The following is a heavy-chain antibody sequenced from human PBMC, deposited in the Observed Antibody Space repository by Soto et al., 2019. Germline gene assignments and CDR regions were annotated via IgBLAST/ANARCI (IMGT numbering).Heavy chain of an antibody. D-gene: IGHD3-9*01. CDR2: ISAYNGNT. CDR3: ARDVSYDILTENWLDP. CDR1: GYTFTSYG. Sequence: GASVKVSCKASGYTFTSYGISWVRQAPGQGLEWMGWISAYNGNTNYAQKLQGRVTMTTDTSTSTAYMELRSLRSDDTAVYYCARDVSYDILTENWLDPWGQGTLVTVSS. V-gene: IGHV1-18*01. J-gene: IGHJ5*02.